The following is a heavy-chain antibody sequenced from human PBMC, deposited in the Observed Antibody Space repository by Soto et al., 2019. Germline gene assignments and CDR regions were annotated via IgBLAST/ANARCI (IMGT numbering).Heavy chain of an antibody. V-gene: IGHV3-30*09. CDR3: ARDPVGELELLIRYYPYYTDV. CDR2: ISYDGSTT. D-gene: IGHD3-10*01. CDR1: GVSLNTFPFNYYA. Sequence: RGSLRLACAAYGVSLNTFPFNYYAMHWVRQAPGKGLEWVAFISYDGSTTYHADSVKGRFAISRDNSKDKLHLQMNSLRTEDTAVYYCARDPVGELELLIRYYPYYTDVRGTATT. J-gene: IGHJ6*03.